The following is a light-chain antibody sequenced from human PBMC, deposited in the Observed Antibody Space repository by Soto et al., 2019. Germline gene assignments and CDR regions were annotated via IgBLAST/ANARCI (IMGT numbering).Light chain of an antibody. CDR1: SSDVGTYNY. CDR2: DVS. J-gene: IGLJ2*01. CDR3: CSYAASYTSV. V-gene: IGLV2-11*01. Sequence: QSALTQPRSVSGSPGQSVTISCTGTSSDVGTYNYVSWYQQHPGKAPKLMIYDVSQRPSGVPDRFSGSKSGNTASLTISGRQAEDESDYYFCSYAASYTSVFGGGPKLTVL.